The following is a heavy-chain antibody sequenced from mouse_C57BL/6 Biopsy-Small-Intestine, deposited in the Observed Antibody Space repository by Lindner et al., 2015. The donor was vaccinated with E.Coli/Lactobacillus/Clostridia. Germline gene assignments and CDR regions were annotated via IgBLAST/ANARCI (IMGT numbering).Heavy chain of an antibody. J-gene: IGHJ4*01. V-gene: IGHV1S61*01. CDR3: VRDEDILTGFETLDY. CDR2: ISTSRGRT. D-gene: IGHD2-13*01. CDR1: GYSFTSYG. Sequence: SVKVSCKSSGYSFTSYGVAWVRQAPGEGLEWMGWISTSRGRTNYAQKFQGRVFMTTDTSTSTAYMELRSLRSDDTAVYFCVRDEDILTGFETLDYWGQGTLVTVSS.